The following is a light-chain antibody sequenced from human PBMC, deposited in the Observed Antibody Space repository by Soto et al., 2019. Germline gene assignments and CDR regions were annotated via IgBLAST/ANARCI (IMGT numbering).Light chain of an antibody. Sequence: DIVMTQSPDSLAVSLGERATINCKSSQSVFYSSNNKNYLAWYQQKPGQPPNLLIYWASTRESGVPDRFSGSGSGTDFTLTISSLQAEDVAVYYCQLYYGIPYTFGQGTKLEIK. CDR3: QLYYGIPYT. J-gene: IGKJ2*01. V-gene: IGKV4-1*01. CDR2: WAS. CDR1: QSVFYSSNNKNY.